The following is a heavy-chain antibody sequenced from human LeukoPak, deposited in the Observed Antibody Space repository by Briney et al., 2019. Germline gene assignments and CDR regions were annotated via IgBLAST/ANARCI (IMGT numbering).Heavy chain of an antibody. Sequence: SETLSLSCTVSGGSISGSNYYWGWIRQPPGKGREWIVSIYYSGTNYYNPSLKSRVTISVDTSKNQFSLEVTSMTAADTAVYYCARQSSAARPNFDYWGQGTLVTVSS. CDR2: IYYSGTN. CDR3: ARQSSAARPNFDY. D-gene: IGHD6-6*01. V-gene: IGHV4-39*01. CDR1: GGSISGSNYY. J-gene: IGHJ4*02.